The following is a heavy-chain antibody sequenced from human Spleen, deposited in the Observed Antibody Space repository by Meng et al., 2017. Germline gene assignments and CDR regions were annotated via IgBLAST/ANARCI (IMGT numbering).Heavy chain of an antibody. J-gene: IGHJ4*02. CDR1: GFTFSDYY. CDR2: IAGGGRAT. Sequence: QVQLVESGGGLVKPGASLTVACAASGFTFSDYYMSWIRQAPGKGLEWVSSIAGGGRATYYADYVKGRFTISRDNSKNTVDLQMNSLRGDDTAVYYCARDAWELLARLAYWGQGTLVTVSS. CDR3: ARDAWELLARLAY. V-gene: IGHV3-11*04. D-gene: IGHD1-26*01.